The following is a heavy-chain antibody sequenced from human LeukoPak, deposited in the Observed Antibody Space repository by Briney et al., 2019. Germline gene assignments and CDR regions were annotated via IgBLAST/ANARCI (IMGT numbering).Heavy chain of an antibody. J-gene: IGHJ6*02. Sequence: GGSLRLSCAASGFTFDDYAMHWVRQAPGKGLEWVSGITWNRDNIGYGGSVKGRFTISRDNVKNVLYLQMTSLRPEDTALYYCAKDLSSAITSALVLDVWGQGTTVIVSS. CDR3: AKDLSSAITSALVLDV. CDR1: GFTFDDYA. D-gene: IGHD3-22*01. V-gene: IGHV3-9*01. CDR2: ITWNRDNI.